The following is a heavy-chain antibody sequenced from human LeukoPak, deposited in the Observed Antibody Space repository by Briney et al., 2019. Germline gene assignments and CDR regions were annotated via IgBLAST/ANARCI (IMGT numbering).Heavy chain of an antibody. V-gene: IGHV3-53*01. Sequence: GGSLRLSCAASSFTVSSNYMSWVRQAPGKGLEWVSVIYSGGSTYYADSVKGRFTISRDNSKNTLYLQMNRLRAEDTAVYYCARDQGCPQAFDIWGQGTMVTVSS. D-gene: IGHD6-19*01. J-gene: IGHJ3*02. CDR2: IYSGGST. CDR3: ARDQGCPQAFDI. CDR1: SFTVSSNY.